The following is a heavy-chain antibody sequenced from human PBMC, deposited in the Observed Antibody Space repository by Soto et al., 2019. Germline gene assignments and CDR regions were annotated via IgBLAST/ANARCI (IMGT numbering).Heavy chain of an antibody. CDR1: GCTFTSFD. V-gene: IGHV1-8*01. J-gene: IGHJ3*02. CDR3: ARERSSGAFDI. CDR2: MNPNSGNT. D-gene: IGHD1-26*01. Sequence: QVQLVQSGAEAKKPGASVKVSCKTSGCTFTSFDINWVRQATGQGLEWMGWMNPNSGNTAYAQKFQGRVTMTRNTSISTAYMELSSLRSEDTAVYYCARERSSGAFDIWGQGTMVTVSS.